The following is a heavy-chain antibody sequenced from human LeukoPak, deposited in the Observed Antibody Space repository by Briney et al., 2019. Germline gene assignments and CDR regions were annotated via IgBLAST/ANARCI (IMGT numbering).Heavy chain of an antibody. J-gene: IGHJ6*02. CDR1: GGSISSYY. V-gene: IGHV4-59*12. Sequence: SETLSLTCTVSGGSISSYYWSWIRQPPGKGLEWIGYIYYSGSTNYNPSLKSRVTISVDTSKNQFSLKLSSVTAADTAVYYYAGEDIVAHDYYYGMDVWGQGTTVTVSS. D-gene: IGHD2-15*01. CDR2: IYYSGST. CDR3: AGEDIVAHDYYYGMDV.